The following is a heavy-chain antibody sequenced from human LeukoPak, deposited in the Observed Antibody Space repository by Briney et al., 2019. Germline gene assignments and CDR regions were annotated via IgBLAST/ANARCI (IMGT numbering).Heavy chain of an antibody. CDR1: GVSFSGYY. Sequence: SETLSLTCAVYGVSFSGYYWSWIRQPPGKGLEWIGEINHSGSTNYNPSLKSRVTISVDTSKNQFSLKLSSVTAADTAVYYCARGPLGYCSSTSCYRWFDPWGQGTLVTVSS. D-gene: IGHD2-2*01. CDR2: INHSGST. V-gene: IGHV4-34*01. J-gene: IGHJ5*02. CDR3: ARGPLGYCSSTSCYRWFDP.